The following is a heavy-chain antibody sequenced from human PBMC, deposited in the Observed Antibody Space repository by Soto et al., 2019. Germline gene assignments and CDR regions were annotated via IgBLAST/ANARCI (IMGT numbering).Heavy chain of an antibody. V-gene: IGHV3-30*18. Sequence: PGGSLRLSCVASGFTFSSYGMHWVRQAPGKGLEWVAIISYDGSNTYYADSLKGRFTISRDNSKNTLYLQMNSLRAEDTSVYYCAKEGGLSGSYYISSSYYFDYWGQGTLVTVSS. D-gene: IGHD1-26*01. CDR2: ISYDGSNT. CDR3: AKEGGLSGSYYISSSYYFDY. J-gene: IGHJ4*02. CDR1: GFTFSSYG.